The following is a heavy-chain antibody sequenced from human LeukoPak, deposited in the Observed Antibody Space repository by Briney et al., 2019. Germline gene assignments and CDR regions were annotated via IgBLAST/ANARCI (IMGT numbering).Heavy chain of an antibody. CDR1: GYTFTIYY. Sequence: ASVKVSYKASGYTFTIYYMQWVRQAPGQGLEWMGIINPSGGSTSYAQKFQGRVTMTRDTSTSTVYMELSSLRSEDTAVYYCARDRYYYDSSGYIRGISFDYWGQGTLVTVSS. CDR3: ARDRYYYDSSGYIRGISFDY. D-gene: IGHD3-22*01. J-gene: IGHJ4*02. V-gene: IGHV1-46*01. CDR2: INPSGGST.